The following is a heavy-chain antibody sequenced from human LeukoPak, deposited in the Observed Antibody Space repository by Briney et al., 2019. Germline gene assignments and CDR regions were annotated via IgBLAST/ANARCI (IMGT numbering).Heavy chain of an antibody. CDR3: ARTRVVATIRGEFPYYFDY. V-gene: IGHV3-48*03. CDR2: ISSSGSTI. CDR1: GFTFSSYE. Sequence: GGSLRLSCAASGFTFSSYEMNWVRQAPGKGLEWVSYISSSGSTIYYADSVKGRFTISRDNAKNSLYLQMNSLRAEDTAVYYCARTRVVATIRGEFPYYFDYWGQGTLVTVSS. D-gene: IGHD5-12*01. J-gene: IGHJ4*02.